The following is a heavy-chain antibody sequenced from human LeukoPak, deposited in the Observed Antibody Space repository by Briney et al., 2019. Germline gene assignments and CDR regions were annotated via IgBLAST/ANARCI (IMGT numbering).Heavy chain of an antibody. CDR2: IIPIFGTA. D-gene: IGHD2-2*01. CDR3: ARRNRYCSSTSCYVPFDY. CDR1: GGTFSSYA. Sequence: SVKASCKASGGTFSSYAISWVRQAPGQGLEWMGGIIPIFGTANYAQKFQGRVTITADKSTSTAYMELSSLRSEDTAVYYCARRNRYCSSTSCYVPFDYWGQGTLVTVSS. J-gene: IGHJ4*02. V-gene: IGHV1-69*06.